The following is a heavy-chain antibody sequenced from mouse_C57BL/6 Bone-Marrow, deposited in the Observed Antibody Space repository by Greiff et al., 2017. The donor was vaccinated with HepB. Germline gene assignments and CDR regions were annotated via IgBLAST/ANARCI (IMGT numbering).Heavy chain of an antibody. Sequence: VKLMESGPELVKPGASVKISCKASGYAFSSSWMNWVKQRPGKGLEWIGRIYPGDGDTNYNGKFKGKATLTADKSSSTAYMQLSSLTSEDSAVYFCAINYGSSHWYFDVWGTGTTVTVSS. D-gene: IGHD1-1*01. CDR1: GYAFSSSW. V-gene: IGHV1-82*01. J-gene: IGHJ1*03. CDR2: IYPGDGDT. CDR3: AINYGSSHWYFDV.